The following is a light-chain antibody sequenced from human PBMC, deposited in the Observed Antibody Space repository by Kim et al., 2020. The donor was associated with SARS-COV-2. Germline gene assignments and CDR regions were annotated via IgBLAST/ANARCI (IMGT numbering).Light chain of an antibody. CDR3: QQCKGAPWT. J-gene: IGKJ1*01. Sequence: ASVGDRVTITCRASQGISNYLAWYQQKPGKVPKLLIYAASALRSGVPSRFSGSGSGTDFTLTITSLQPEDAAVYYCQQCKGAPWTFGHGTKVDIK. CDR2: AAS. CDR1: QGISNY. V-gene: IGKV1-27*01.